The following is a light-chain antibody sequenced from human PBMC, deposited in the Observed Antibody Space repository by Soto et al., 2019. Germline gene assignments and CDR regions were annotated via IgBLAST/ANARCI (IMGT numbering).Light chain of an antibody. CDR3: QQSHNRPFT. J-gene: IGKJ3*01. CDR1: QSITNY. CDR2: AAS. V-gene: IGKV1-39*01. Sequence: DIQMTQSPSSLSASVGDRVTITCRASQSITNYLNWYQHKPGKAPKLLVYAASSLQSGVPSRFSGSGSGTDFNLTISCLQPEDFATYFCQQSHNRPFTFGPGNKVDIK.